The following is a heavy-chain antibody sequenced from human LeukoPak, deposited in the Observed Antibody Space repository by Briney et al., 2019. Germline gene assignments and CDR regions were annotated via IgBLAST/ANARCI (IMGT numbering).Heavy chain of an antibody. CDR1: GFNFSRYS. CDR3: ARDTSAWRYGMAV. Sequence: GGSLRLSCAASGFNFSRYSMTGVRQAPGKGLEWVSSISSSSRYIYYEDSVKGRFTISRDNAKNSLYLQMKTLRAEDTAVYYCARDTSAWRYGMAVWGQGTTVTVSS. CDR2: ISSSSRYI. V-gene: IGHV3-21*01. D-gene: IGHD6-19*01. J-gene: IGHJ6*01.